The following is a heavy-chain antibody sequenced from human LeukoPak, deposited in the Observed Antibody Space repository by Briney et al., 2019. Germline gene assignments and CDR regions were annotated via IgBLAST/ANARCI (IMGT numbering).Heavy chain of an antibody. Sequence: ASVKVSCKASGYTFSNYGVSWVRQAPGQGPEWVGWSSTYNGGTNYAPKFQGRVTMTTDTSTNTASMELRSLRSDDTAVYYCVRGNGRVWFDNWGQGTLVTVSS. CDR1: GYTFSNYG. CDR2: SSTYNGGT. V-gene: IGHV1-18*04. J-gene: IGHJ5*02. D-gene: IGHD2-8*01. CDR3: VRGNGRVWFDN.